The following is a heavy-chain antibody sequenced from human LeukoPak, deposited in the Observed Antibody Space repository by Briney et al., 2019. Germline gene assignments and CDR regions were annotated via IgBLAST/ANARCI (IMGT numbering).Heavy chain of an antibody. J-gene: IGHJ4*02. V-gene: IGHV3-21*01. Sequence: PGGTLRLYYAGSGFTVTGYSMDWVRQAPGKGLERVSSITSSSRYIYYADSVKGRFTISRDTAKNALYLQMDSLRAEYTAVYYCARDPGFCSSTSRYTYYVDYWGQGTLVTVSS. CDR2: ITSSSRYI. CDR1: GFTVTGYS. CDR3: ARDPGFCSSTSRYTYYVDY. D-gene: IGHD2-2*02.